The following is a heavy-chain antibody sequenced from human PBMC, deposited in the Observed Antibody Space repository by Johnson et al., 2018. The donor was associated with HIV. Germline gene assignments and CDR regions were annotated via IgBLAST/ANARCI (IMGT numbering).Heavy chain of an antibody. Sequence: QVLLVESGGGVVQPGRSLRLSCAASGFTFSSYAMHWVRQAPGKGLEWVAVISYDGSNKYYADSVKGRFTISRDNSKNTLYLQMNSLRAEDTAVYYCARDSPGAEWELRSGAFDIWGQGTMVTVSS. V-gene: IGHV3-30*04. CDR1: GFTFSSYA. D-gene: IGHD1-26*01. CDR2: ISYDGSNK. CDR3: ARDSPGAEWELRSGAFDI. J-gene: IGHJ3*02.